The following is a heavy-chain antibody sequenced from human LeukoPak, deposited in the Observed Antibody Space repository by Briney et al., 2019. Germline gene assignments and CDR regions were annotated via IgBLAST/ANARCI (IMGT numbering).Heavy chain of an antibody. CDR3: ARRYDYCGGDCFSFDY. CDR1: GYNFTSYW. J-gene: IGHJ4*02. Sequence: GESLKISCKGSGYNFTSYWIGWVRQMPGKGLEWMGIIYPGDSDTRYSPSFQGQVTISADKSISTAYLQWSSLKASDTAMYYCARRYDYCGGDCFSFDYWGQGTLVTVSS. D-gene: IGHD2-21*02. CDR2: IYPGDSDT. V-gene: IGHV5-51*01.